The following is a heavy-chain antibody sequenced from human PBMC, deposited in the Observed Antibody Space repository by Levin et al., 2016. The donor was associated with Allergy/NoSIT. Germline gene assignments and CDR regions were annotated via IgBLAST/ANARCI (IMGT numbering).Heavy chain of an antibody. CDR3: AKERLGSHASHKYGMDV. Sequence: GGSLRLSCLASRFSFRIYDMNWVRQAPGEGLEWVALISNDGSDRMYADSVKGRFTISRDMLRNTLYLQMDSLRIEDTAVYYCAKERLGSHASHKYGMDVWGPGTTVTVSS. V-gene: IGHV3-30*18. D-gene: IGHD3-9*01. CDR2: ISNDGSDR. J-gene: IGHJ6*02. CDR1: RFSFRIYD.